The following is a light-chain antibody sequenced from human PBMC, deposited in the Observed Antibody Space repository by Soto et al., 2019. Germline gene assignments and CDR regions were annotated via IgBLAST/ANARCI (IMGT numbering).Light chain of an antibody. CDR1: SSDVGGYNY. V-gene: IGLV2-14*01. CDR3: SSYRSSRTYD. Sequence: QSVLTQPASVSGSPGQSITISCSGTSSDVGGYNYVSWYQQNPGTAPKLLIYDVSNRPSGVSHRFSGSKSGNTASLTISGLQAGDEADYYCSSYRSSRTYDFGTGTKVTVL. J-gene: IGLJ1*01. CDR2: DVS.